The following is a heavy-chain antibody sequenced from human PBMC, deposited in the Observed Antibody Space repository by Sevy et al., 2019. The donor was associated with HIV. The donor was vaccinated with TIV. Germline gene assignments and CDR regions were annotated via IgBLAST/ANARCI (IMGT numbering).Heavy chain of an antibody. CDR3: VRDDRDGYFEY. CDR2: INPDSGGP. V-gene: IGHV1-2*02. J-gene: IGHJ4*02. CDR1: GSTFTGYY. Sequence: ASVKVSCKASGSTFTGYYMHWMRQAPGQGLEWMGWINPDSGGPTYAPKFQGRVTLTRDTSISTAYMDLSRLKSDDTAVYYCVRDDRDGYFEYWGLGTLVTVS.